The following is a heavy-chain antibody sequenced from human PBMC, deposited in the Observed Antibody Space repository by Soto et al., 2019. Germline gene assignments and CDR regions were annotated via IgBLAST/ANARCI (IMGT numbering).Heavy chain of an antibody. Sequence: GSLRLSCAASGFTFSSYSMNWVRQAPGKGLEWVSSISSSSSYIYYADSVKGRFTISRDNAKNSLYLQMNSLRAEDTAVYYCARDTRYCSSTSCYGRLGYYYYGMDVWGQGTTVTVSS. D-gene: IGHD2-2*01. CDR1: GFTFSSYS. CDR2: ISSSSSYI. CDR3: ARDTRYCSSTSCYGRLGYYYYGMDV. J-gene: IGHJ6*02. V-gene: IGHV3-21*01.